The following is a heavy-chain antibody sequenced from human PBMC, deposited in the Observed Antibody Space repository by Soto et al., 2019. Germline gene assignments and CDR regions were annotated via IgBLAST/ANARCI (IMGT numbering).Heavy chain of an antibody. CDR2: ISYDGSNK. CDR3: AGYSSTVDYGDYRYYYYGMDV. J-gene: IGHJ6*02. D-gene: IGHD4-17*01. Sequence: GGSLRLSCAASGFTLSSYAMHWVRQAPGKGLEWVAVISYDGSNKYYADSVKGRFTISRDNSKNTLYLQMNSLRAEDTAVYYCAGYSSTVDYGDYRYYYYGMDVWGQGTTVTVSS. V-gene: IGHV3-30-3*01. CDR1: GFTLSSYA.